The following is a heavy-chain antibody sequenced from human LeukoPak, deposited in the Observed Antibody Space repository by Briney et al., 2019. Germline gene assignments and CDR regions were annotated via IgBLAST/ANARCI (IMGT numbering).Heavy chain of an antibody. Sequence: SDTLSLTCTVSGGSISSGGYYWSWIRQHPGKGLEWIGYIYYSGSTNYNPSLKSRVTISVDTSKNQFSLKLSSVTAADTAVYYCAREQRDSSVCWFDPWGQGTLVTVSS. CDR2: IYYSGST. CDR3: AREQRDSSVCWFDP. J-gene: IGHJ5*02. CDR1: GGSISSGGYY. D-gene: IGHD3-22*01. V-gene: IGHV4-61*08.